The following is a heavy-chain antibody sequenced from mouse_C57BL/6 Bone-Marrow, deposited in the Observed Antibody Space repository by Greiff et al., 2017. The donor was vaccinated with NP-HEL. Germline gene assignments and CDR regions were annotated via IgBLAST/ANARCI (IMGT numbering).Heavy chain of an antibody. D-gene: IGHD2-4*01. V-gene: IGHV1-53*01. CDR3: ARKGYYDYEGFAY. CDR1: GYTFTSYW. CDR2: INPSNGGT. Sequence: VQLQQPGTEQVKPGASVKLSCKASGYTFTSYWMHWVKQRPGQGLEWIGNINPSNGGTNYNEKFKSKATLTVDKSSSTAYMQLSSLTSEDSAVYYCARKGYYDYEGFAYWGQGTLVTVSA. J-gene: IGHJ3*01.